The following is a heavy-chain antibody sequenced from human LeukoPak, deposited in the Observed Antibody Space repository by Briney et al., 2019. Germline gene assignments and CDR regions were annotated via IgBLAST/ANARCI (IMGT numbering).Heavy chain of an antibody. CDR1: GFTFSSYG. CDR3: ARPQGPYYDILTGSDWFDH. V-gene: IGHV3-33*01. Sequence: GRSLRLSCAASGFTFSSYGMHWVRQAPGKGLEWVAVIWYDGSNKYYADSVKGRFTISRDNSKNTLYLQMNSLRAEDTAVYYCARPQGPYYDILTGSDWFDHWGQGTLVTVSS. D-gene: IGHD3-9*01. J-gene: IGHJ5*02. CDR2: IWYDGSNK.